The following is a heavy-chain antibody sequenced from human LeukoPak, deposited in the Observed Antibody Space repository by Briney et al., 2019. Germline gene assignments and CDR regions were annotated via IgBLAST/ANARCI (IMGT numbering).Heavy chain of an antibody. V-gene: IGHV3-23*01. CDR2: ISGSGGST. J-gene: IGHJ6*03. D-gene: IGHD2-15*01. CDR3: AKGGEDYYYMDV. Sequence: GGTLRLSCAASGFTFSSYGMNWVRQAPGKGLEWVSAISGSGGSTYYADSVKGRFTISRDNSKNTLYLQMNSLRAEDTAVYYCAKGGEDYYYMDVWGKGTTVTISS. CDR1: GFTFSSYG.